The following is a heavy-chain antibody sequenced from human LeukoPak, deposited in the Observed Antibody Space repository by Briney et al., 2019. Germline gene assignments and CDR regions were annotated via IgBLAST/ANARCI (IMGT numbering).Heavy chain of an antibody. CDR1: GFIFSTYA. CDR2: ISWSGDNT. V-gene: IGHV3-23*01. CDR3: AKAGCTSTSCYNNN. J-gene: IGHJ4*02. Sequence: GGSLRLSCAASGFIFSTYAMGWVRQAPGKRLEWVSVISWSGDNTYYADSVKGRFTISRDNSKNTLYLQMNSLRAEDTALYYCAKAGCTSTSCYNNNWGQGTLVTVSS. D-gene: IGHD2-2*02.